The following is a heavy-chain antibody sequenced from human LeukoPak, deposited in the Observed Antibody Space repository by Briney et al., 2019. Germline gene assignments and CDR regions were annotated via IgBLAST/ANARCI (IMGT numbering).Heavy chain of an antibody. CDR3: AAESNYRGYDSVAFDI. J-gene: IGHJ3*02. CDR1: GYALTELS. V-gene: IGHV1-24*01. CDR2: YDPEDGAI. D-gene: IGHD5-12*01. Sequence: GASVKVSCKVSGYALTELSMHWVRQAPGKGLEWMGGYDPEDGAIIYAQKFQGRDTVTEDTSTDTAHMELSRLTSEDTAVYYCAAESNYRGYDSVAFDIWGQGTMVIVSS.